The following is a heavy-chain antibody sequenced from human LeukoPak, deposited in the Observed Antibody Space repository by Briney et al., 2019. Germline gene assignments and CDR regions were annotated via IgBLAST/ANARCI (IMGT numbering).Heavy chain of an antibody. CDR1: GFTFSSYA. CDR3: ARRYYYGSGSYLDY. Sequence: GGSLRLSCADSGFTFSSYAMHWVRQAPGKGLEWVAVISYDGSNKYYADSVKGRFTISRDNSKNTLYLQMNSLRAEDTAVYYCARRYYYGSGSYLDYWGQGTLVTVSS. V-gene: IGHV3-30-3*01. J-gene: IGHJ4*02. D-gene: IGHD3-10*01. CDR2: ISYDGSNK.